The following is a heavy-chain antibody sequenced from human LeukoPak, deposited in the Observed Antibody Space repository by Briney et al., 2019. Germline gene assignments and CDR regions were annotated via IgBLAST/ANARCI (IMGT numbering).Heavy chain of an antibody. V-gene: IGHV4-34*01. CDR1: GGSFSGYY. J-gene: IGHJ4*02. CDR3: ARLKKSGRYAYFDY. CDR2: INHSGST. D-gene: IGHD1-26*01. Sequence: SETLSLTCAVYGGSFSGYYWSWIRQPPGKGLEWIGEINHSGSTNYNPSLKSRVTISVDTSKNQFSLKLSSVTAADTAVYYCARLKKSGRYAYFDYWGQGTLVTVSS.